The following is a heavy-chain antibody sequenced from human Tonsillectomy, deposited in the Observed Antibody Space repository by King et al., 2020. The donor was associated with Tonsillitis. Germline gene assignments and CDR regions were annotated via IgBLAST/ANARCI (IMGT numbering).Heavy chain of an antibody. V-gene: IGHV1-69*04. Sequence: QLVQSGAEVKKPGSSVKVSCKASGGTFSSYAISWVRQAPGQGLVWMGNIIPILPRTNYAQNFQGRVTISADKSTGTAYMELSSLRSEDTAVYYCARARRDAYNFDYWGQGTLVTVSS. CDR2: IIPILPRT. CDR1: GGTFSSYA. J-gene: IGHJ4*02. CDR3: ARARRDAYNFDY. D-gene: IGHD5-24*01.